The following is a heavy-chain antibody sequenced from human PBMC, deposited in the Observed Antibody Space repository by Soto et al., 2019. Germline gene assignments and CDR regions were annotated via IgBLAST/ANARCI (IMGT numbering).Heavy chain of an antibody. CDR3: ARVVLRDIVVVPAAASYYYMDV. V-gene: IGHV4-31*03. J-gene: IGHJ6*03. D-gene: IGHD2-2*01. CDR1: GGSISSGGYY. CDR2: IYYSGST. Sequence: SETLSLTCTVSGGSISSGGYYWSWIRQHPGKGLEWIGHIYYSGSTYYNPSLKSRVTISVDTSKNQFSLKLSSVTAADTAVYYCARVVLRDIVVVPAAASYYYMDVWGKGTTVTVS.